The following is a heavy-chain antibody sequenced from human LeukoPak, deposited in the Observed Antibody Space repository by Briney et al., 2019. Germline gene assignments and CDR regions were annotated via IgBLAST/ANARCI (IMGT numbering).Heavy chain of an antibody. J-gene: IGHJ3*02. D-gene: IGHD3-10*01. CDR3: ARGGVHDAFDI. V-gene: IGHV3-30-3*01. CDR2: ISYDGSNK. CDR1: GFTFSSYA. Sequence: TGGSLRLSCAASGFTFSSYAMHWVRQAPGKGLEWVAVISYDGSNKYYADSVKGRFTISRDNSKNTLYLQMNSLRAEDTAVYYCARGGVHDAFDIWGQGTMVTVSS.